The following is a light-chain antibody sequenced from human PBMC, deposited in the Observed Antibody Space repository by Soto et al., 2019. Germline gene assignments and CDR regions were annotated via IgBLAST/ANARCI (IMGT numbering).Light chain of an antibody. V-gene: IGLV1-40*01. CDR3: QSYDSSLSGYV. J-gene: IGLJ1*01. CDR2: ANS. Sequence: QSVLTQPPSVSGAPGQRVTISCTGSSSNIGAGYDVHWYQQLPGTAPKLLIYANSNRPSGVPGRFSGSKSGTSASLAITGLQAEDVADYYCQSYDSSLSGYVFGTRTKVPV. CDR1: SSNIGAGYD.